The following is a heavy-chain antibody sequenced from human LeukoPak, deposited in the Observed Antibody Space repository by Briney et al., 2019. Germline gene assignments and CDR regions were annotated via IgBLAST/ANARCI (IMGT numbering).Heavy chain of an antibody. CDR3: ARDEYYDFWSGYYRHPMDV. CDR2: IWSDSTNK. V-gene: IGHV3-33*01. Sequence: GGSLRLSCAASGFTFSTYAMHWVRQAPGKGLEWVAVIWSDSTNKYYADSVRGRFTISRDNSKNTLHLQMSSLRAEDTAMYYCARDEYYDFWSGYYRHPMDVWGKGTTVTVSS. CDR1: GFTFSTYA. D-gene: IGHD3-3*01. J-gene: IGHJ6*03.